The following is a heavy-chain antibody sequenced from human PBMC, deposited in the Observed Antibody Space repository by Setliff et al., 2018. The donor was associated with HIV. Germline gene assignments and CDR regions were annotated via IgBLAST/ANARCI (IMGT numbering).Heavy chain of an antibody. J-gene: IGHJ6*03. D-gene: IGHD1-26*01. CDR2: ISDSGGST. Sequence: GGSLRLSCAASGFTFSSYMMNWVRQAPGKGLEWVSGISDSGGSTHYVDSVKGRFTISRDNSKNTVYLQMNSLRVEDTAVYYCARDGGSSPSPVSDYYYYYMDVWGKGTTVTVSS. CDR1: GFTFSSYM. V-gene: IGHV3-23*01. CDR3: ARDGGSSPSPVSDYYYYYMDV.